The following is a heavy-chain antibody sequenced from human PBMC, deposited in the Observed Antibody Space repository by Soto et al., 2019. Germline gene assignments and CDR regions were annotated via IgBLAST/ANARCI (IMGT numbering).Heavy chain of an antibody. CDR1: GYTFTSYA. CDR2: INAGNGNT. D-gene: IGHD3-9*01. V-gene: IGHV1-3*01. Sequence: ASVKVSCKASGYTFTSYAMHWVRQAPGQRLEWMGWINAGNGNTKYSQKFQGRVTITRDTSASTAYMELSSLRSEDTAVYYCARGGFEAEFNWFDPWGQGTLVTVSS. CDR3: ARGGFEAEFNWFDP. J-gene: IGHJ5*02.